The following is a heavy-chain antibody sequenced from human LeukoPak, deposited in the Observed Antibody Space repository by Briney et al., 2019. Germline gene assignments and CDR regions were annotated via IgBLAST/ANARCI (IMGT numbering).Heavy chain of an antibody. V-gene: IGHV4-39*07. CDR3: ARKATSGLFDY. J-gene: IGHJ4*02. CDR1: GGSISSSSYY. D-gene: IGHD2-15*01. CDR2: IYYSGST. Sequence: SETLSHTCTVSGGSISSSSYYWGWIRQPPGKGLEWIGSIYYSGSTYYNPSLKSRVTISVDTSKNQFSLKLSSVTAADTAVYYCARKATSGLFDYWAREPWSPSPQ.